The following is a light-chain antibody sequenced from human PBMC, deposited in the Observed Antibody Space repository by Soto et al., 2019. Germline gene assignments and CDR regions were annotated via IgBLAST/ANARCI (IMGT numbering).Light chain of an antibody. CDR2: LGS. V-gene: IGKV2-28*01. J-gene: IGKJ3*01. CDR3: MQALQTPRT. CDR1: QSLLHSNGYNY. Sequence: DLVMTQSPLSLPVTPGEPASISCRSSQSLLHSNGYNYLDWYLQKPGQPQQLLIYLGSNRASGVPDRFSGSGSGTDFTLKISRVEAEDVGVYYCMQALQTPRTFGHGTKVDIK.